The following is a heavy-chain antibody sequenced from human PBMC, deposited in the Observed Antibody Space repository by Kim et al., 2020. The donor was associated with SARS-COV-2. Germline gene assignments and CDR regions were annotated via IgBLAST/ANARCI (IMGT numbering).Heavy chain of an antibody. CDR1: GDSLTSTRYS. Sequence: SETLSLTCTVSGDSLTSTRYSWGWIRQPPGKGLEWVVSFHYTGSTYYKPSLKSPVTISVDTSKNQFSLKLKSVTAADTAIYYCARLLPIAGNLPYISYMDVWGKGPTVTVSS. V-gene: IGHV4-39*01. D-gene: IGHD1-7*01. CDR3: ARLLPIAGNLPYISYMDV. J-gene: IGHJ6*03. CDR2: FHYTGST.